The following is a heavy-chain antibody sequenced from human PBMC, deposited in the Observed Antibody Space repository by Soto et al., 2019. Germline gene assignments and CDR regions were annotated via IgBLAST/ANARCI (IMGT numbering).Heavy chain of an antibody. J-gene: IGHJ6*02. CDR2: IIPIFGTA. CDR1: GGTFSSYA. Sequence: QVQLVQSGAEVKKPGSSVKVSCKASGGTFSSYAISWVRQAPGQGLEWMGGIIPIFGTANYAQKFQGRVTSTADESTSTAYMELSSLRSEDTAVYYCARDRGGITMVRGSDYYYYGMDVWGQGTTVTVSS. CDR3: ARDRGGITMVRGSDYYYYGMDV. D-gene: IGHD3-10*01. V-gene: IGHV1-69*01.